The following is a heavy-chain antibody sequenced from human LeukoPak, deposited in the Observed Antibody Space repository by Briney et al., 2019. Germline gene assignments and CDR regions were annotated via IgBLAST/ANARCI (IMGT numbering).Heavy chain of an antibody. V-gene: IGHV3-64*01. J-gene: IGHJ4*02. CDR3: ARAFTFGSGTYYNDY. Sequence: GGSLRLSCAASGFTFCSYPMHWVRQAPGRGLEYVSSISSDGGSSFYANSVKGRFTISRDNSKNTLFLQMGSLRAEDMAVYCCARAFTFGSGTYYNDYGGQGTLVTVSS. CDR1: GFTFCSYP. D-gene: IGHD3-10*01. CDR2: ISSDGGSS.